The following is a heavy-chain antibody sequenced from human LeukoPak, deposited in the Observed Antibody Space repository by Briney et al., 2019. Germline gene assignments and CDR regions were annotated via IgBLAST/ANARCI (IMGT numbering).Heavy chain of an antibody. CDR2: LNWNGGST. V-gene: IGHV3-20*04. Sequence: GGSLRLSCAASGFIFDDDDMSWVRQAPGKGLEWVSSLNWNGGSTSYADSVKGRFTISRDNARKSLHLEMNSLRDEDTALYYCARDRGGGVASPVDYWGQGTLVTVSS. CDR1: GFIFDDDD. CDR3: ARDRGGGVASPVDY. J-gene: IGHJ4*02. D-gene: IGHD3-16*01.